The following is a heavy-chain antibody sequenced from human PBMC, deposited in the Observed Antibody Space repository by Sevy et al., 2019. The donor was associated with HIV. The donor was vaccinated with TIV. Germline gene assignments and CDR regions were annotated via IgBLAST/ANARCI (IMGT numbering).Heavy chain of an antibody. D-gene: IGHD2-21*02. CDR3: ARLRACGGDCYYYDF. CDR2: INPSGGST. J-gene: IGHJ4*02. CDR1: GYSFTSYE. V-gene: IGHV1-46*01. Sequence: ASVKVSCKASGYSFTSYEIHWVRQAPGQGLGWMGIINPSGGSTSYAQKFQDRVTMIRDTSTTTVYMELSSLRSEDTAVYFCARLRACGGDCYYYDFWGQGTLVTVSS.